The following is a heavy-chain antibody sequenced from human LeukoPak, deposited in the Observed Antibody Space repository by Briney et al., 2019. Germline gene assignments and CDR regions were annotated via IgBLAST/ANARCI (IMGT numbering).Heavy chain of an antibody. CDR2: ISGSGGST. D-gene: IGHD3-10*01. J-gene: IGHJ4*02. CDR3: AKHTDYYGAGSDLDYFDY. CDR1: GFTFSSYA. V-gene: IGHV3-23*01. Sequence: GGSLRLSCAASGFTFSSYAMSWVRQAPGKGLEWVSAISGSGGSTYYADSVKGRFTISRDNSKNTLYLQMNSLRAEDTAVYYCAKHTDYYGAGSDLDYFDYWGQGSLVTVSS.